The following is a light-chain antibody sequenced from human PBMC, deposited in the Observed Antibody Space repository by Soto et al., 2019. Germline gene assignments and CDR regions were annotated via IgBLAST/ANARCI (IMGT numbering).Light chain of an antibody. Sequence: QSALTQPASVSGSPGQSITISCAGTSSDIGAYNYVSWYQQHPGKAPKLMIYDVSNRPSGISNRFSGSKSGNTASLTISGLQAEDEADYYCSSYRSGITLVFGGGTKLTVL. CDR2: DVS. J-gene: IGLJ3*02. CDR1: SSDIGAYNY. CDR3: SSYRSGITLV. V-gene: IGLV2-14*01.